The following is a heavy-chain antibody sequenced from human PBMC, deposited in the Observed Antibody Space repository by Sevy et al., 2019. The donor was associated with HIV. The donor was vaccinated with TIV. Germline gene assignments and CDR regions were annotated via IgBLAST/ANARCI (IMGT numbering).Heavy chain of an antibody. V-gene: IGHV1-2*02. CDR3: ARDLREYLNWFDP. Sequence: ASVTVSCKASGYTFTGYYMHWVRQAPGQGLEWMGWINPNSGGTNYAQKFQGRVTMTRDTSISTAYMELSRLRSDDTAVYYCARDLREYLNWFDPWGQGTLVTVSS. J-gene: IGHJ5*02. CDR1: GYTFTGYY. CDR2: INPNSGGT. D-gene: IGHD3-10*01.